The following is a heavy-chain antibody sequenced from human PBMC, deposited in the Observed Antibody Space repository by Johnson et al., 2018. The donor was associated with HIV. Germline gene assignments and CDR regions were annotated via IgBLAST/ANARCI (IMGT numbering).Heavy chain of an antibody. CDR2: ISWNSDNI. V-gene: IGHV3-9*01. CDR1: GFTFDDYA. J-gene: IGHJ3*02. CDR3: AKDLPGTSRQEAFDI. Sequence: VQLVESGGGLVQPGRSLRLSCAASGFTFDDYAMHWVRQVPGKGLEWVSGISWNSDNIAYADSVKGRFTISRDNAKNSLYLQMNSLRPEDTAVYYCAKDLPGTSRQEAFDIWGQGTMVTVSS. D-gene: IGHD2-2*01.